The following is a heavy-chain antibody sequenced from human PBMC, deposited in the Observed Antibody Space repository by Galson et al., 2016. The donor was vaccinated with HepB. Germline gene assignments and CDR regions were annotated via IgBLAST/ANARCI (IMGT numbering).Heavy chain of an antibody. J-gene: IGHJ4*02. CDR1: GGTFSRYA. CDR3: AGCDGMVKQTWFSGPFDD. CDR2: IIPVYRTT. Sequence: SVKVSCKASGGTFSRYAFSWVRQAPGQGLQWMGTIIPVYRTTKYAQTFQGRVTITADVSTRTMYMEVPGLTSADTAVYSCAGCDGMVKQTWFSGPFDDWGQGTLVTVSS. D-gene: IGHD2-21*01. V-gene: IGHV1-69*13.